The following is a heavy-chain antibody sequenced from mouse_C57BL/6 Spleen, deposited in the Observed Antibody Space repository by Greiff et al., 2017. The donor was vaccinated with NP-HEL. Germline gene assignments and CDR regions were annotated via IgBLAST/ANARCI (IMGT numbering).Heavy chain of an antibody. V-gene: IGHV5-9-1*02. J-gene: IGHJ2*01. D-gene: IGHD2-1*01. Sequence: EVQVVESGEGLVKPGGSLKLSCAASGFTFSSYAMSWVRQTPEKRLEWVAYISSGGDYIYYADTVKGRFTISRDNARNTLYLQMSSLKSEDTAMYYCTRDRAIYYGNYFDYWGQGTTLTVSS. CDR2: ISSGGDYI. CDR3: TRDRAIYYGNYFDY. CDR1: GFTFSSYA.